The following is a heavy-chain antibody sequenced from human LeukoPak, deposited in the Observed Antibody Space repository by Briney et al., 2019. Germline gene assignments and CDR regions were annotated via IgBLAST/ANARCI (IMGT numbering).Heavy chain of an antibody. CDR3: ARVAAAGAHYYYYGMDV. CDR2: INPSGGST. CDR1: GGTFSSYA. Sequence: EASVTVSFKASGGTFSSYAISWVRQAPGQGLEWMGIINPSGGSTTYAQKFQGRVTMTRDTSTSTVYMELSSLRSEDTAVYYCARVAAAGAHYYYYGMDVWGQGTTVTVSS. J-gene: IGHJ6*02. V-gene: IGHV1-46*01. D-gene: IGHD6-13*01.